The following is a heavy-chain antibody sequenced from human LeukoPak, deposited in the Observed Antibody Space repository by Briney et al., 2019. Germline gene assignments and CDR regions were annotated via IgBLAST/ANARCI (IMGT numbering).Heavy chain of an antibody. CDR3: ARSKILYSTDAFDI. Sequence: GGSLRLSCAASGFTFSGYWMSWVRQAPGKGLEWVANIKQDGSEKYYVDSVKGRFTISRDNAKNTLYLQMNTLRAEDTAVYHCARSKILYSTDAFDIWGQGTMVTVSS. D-gene: IGHD2-8*01. CDR1: GFTFSGYW. CDR2: IKQDGSEK. J-gene: IGHJ3*02. V-gene: IGHV3-7*01.